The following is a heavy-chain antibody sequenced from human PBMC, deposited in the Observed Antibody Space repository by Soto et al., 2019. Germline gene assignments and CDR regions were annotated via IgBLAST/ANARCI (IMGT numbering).Heavy chain of an antibody. CDR1: GFTFSSYA. J-gene: IGHJ4*02. CDR2: ISGSGGST. CDR3: AKEGYDILTGYFHYYFDY. V-gene: IGHV3-23*01. D-gene: IGHD3-9*01. Sequence: GGSLRLSCAASGFTFSSYAMSWVRQAPGKGLEWVSAISGSGGSTYYADSVKGRFTISRDNSKNTLYLQMNSLRAEDTAVYYCAKEGYDILTGYFHYYFDYWGQGTLVTVSS.